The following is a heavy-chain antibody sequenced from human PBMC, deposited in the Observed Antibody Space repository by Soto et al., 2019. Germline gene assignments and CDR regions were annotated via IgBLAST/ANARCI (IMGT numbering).Heavy chain of an antibody. CDR2: IYHSGST. CDR1: GGSISSSNW. CDR3: ARLAQIYDFWSGYYTDYYYYMDV. V-gene: IGHV4-4*02. Sequence: SETLSLTCAVSGGSISSSNWWSWVRQPPGKGLEWIGEIYHSGSTNYNPSLKSRVTISVDKSKNQFSLKLSSVTAADTAVYYCARLAQIYDFWSGYYTDYYYYMDVWGKGTTVTVSS. J-gene: IGHJ6*03. D-gene: IGHD3-3*01.